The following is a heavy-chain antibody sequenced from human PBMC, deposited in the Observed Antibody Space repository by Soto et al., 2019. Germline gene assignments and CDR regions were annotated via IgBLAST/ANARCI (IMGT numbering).Heavy chain of an antibody. CDR2: ISYIGTT. J-gene: IGHJ4*02. CDR3: ARAPYGSGTKPYYFDY. V-gene: IGHV4-31*03. CDR1: GDTISRSSHY. Sequence: SETLSLTCTVSGDTISRSSHYWGWIRQPPGKGLEWIGYISYIGTTYYNPSLKSRVTISVDMSKNQFSLKLSSVTAADTAVYYCARAPYGSGTKPYYFDYWGQGTLVTVSS. D-gene: IGHD3-10*01.